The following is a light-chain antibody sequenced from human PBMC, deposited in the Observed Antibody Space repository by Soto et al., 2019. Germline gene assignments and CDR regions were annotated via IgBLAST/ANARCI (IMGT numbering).Light chain of an antibody. V-gene: IGLV2-14*01. Sequence: QSVLTQPASVSGSPGQSITISCTGTSSDVGTYNYVSWYQQHPGKAPKLIIYEVSNRPSGVSNRFSGSKSGNTASLTISALQAEDEADYYCSSYTSSTDYVFGTGTKVTVL. J-gene: IGLJ1*01. CDR3: SSYTSSTDYV. CDR2: EVS. CDR1: SSDVGTYNY.